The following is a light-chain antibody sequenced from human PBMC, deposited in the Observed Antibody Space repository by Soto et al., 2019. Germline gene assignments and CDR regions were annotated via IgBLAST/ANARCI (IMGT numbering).Light chain of an antibody. CDR3: QQYNSRYT. V-gene: IGKV1-5*03. J-gene: IGKJ2*01. CDR2: KAS. Sequence: DLQMTQSPSTLSASVGDRVTITCRASPSISSWLAWYQQKPGKAPKLLIYKASSLESEVPSRFSGSGSGTEFTLTISSLQPDDFAAYYCQQYNSRYTFGQGTKLQIK. CDR1: PSISSW.